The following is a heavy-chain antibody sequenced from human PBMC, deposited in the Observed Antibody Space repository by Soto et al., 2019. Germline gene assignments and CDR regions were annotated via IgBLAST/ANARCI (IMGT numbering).Heavy chain of an antibody. V-gene: IGHV3-30-3*01. J-gene: IGHJ6*02. Sequence: QVQLVESGGGVVQPGRSLRLSCAASGFTFSSYAMHWVRQAPGKGLEWVAVISYDGSNKYYADSVKGRFTISRDNSKNTLYLKMNSLRAEDTAVYYCARDLLQHARRVYYGMDVSVQGTTVTVFS. D-gene: IGHD3-22*01. CDR3: ARDLLQHARRVYYGMDV. CDR1: GFTFSSYA. CDR2: ISYDGSNK.